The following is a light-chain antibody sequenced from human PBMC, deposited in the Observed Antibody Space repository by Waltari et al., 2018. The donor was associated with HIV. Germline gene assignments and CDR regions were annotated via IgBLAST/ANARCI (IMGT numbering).Light chain of an antibody. CDR2: DAS. V-gene: IGKV3-11*01. J-gene: IGKJ1*01. CDR1: QSVSSY. CDR3: QQRSNWSWM. Sequence: IVLTQSPAILSSFPGESATISCMASQSVSSYLAWYQQKPGQAPRLLISDASNSATGIPARFSGSGSWTDFTLTISSLEPEDFAVEYCQQRSNWSWMFGQGTKVEIK.